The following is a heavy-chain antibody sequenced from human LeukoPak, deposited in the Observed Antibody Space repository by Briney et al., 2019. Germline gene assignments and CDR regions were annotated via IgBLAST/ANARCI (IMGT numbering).Heavy chain of an antibody. CDR1: GFRFDDYG. CDR3: AGLRGAQYYFYYYMDV. V-gene: IGHV3-20*04. CDR2: INWDGDSI. J-gene: IGHJ6*03. Sequence: GGSLRLSCTASGFRFDDYGMSWVRQAPGKGLEWVSGINWDGDSIGYAESVKGRFTITRDNAKNSLYLQMNSLRAEDTALYYCAGLRGAQYYFYYYMDVWGKGTTVTVSS. D-gene: IGHD2/OR15-2a*01.